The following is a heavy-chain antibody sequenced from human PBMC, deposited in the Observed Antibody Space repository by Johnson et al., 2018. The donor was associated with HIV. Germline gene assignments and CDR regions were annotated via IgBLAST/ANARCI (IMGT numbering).Heavy chain of an antibody. CDR2: ISYDGSEK. CDR3: ARDASYYGSANDAFDI. J-gene: IGHJ3*02. D-gene: IGHD3-10*01. CDR1: GFTFDTYG. Sequence: QVQLVESGGGVVQPGRSLRLSCAASGFTFDTYGMHWVRQAPGKGLEWVAVISYDGSEKLFADSVKGRFTISRDSSKNTLYLQMNSLRAEDTAVYYCARDASYYGSANDAFDIWGQGTMVTVSS. V-gene: IGHV3-30*19.